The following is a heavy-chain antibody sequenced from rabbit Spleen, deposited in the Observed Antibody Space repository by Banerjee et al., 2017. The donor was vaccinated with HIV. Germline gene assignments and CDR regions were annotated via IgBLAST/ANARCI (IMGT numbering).Heavy chain of an antibody. CDR3: ARDAGTSFSTYGMDL. Sequence: QSLEESGGDLVKPGASLTLTCTASGFSVSSSYYMCWVRQAPGKGLECIACIYAGSSDSTYSATWAKGRFTLSKTSSTTVTLQMTSLTAADTATYFCARDAGTSFSTYGMDLWGPGTLVTVS. J-gene: IGHJ6*01. D-gene: IGHD8-1*01. V-gene: IGHV1S40*01. CDR1: GFSVSSSYY. CDR2: IYAGSSDST.